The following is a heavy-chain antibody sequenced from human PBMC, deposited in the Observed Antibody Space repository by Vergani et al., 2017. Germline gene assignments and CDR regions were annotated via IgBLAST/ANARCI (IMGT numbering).Heavy chain of an antibody. CDR1: GFQFSYHY. CDR2: ISPGASTV. V-gene: IGHV3-11*04. D-gene: IGHD1-1*01. J-gene: IGHJ6*02. CDR3: AKNPGISTTRHYYPMDV. Sequence: LEESGGGSVKPGGSLRLSCAASGFQFSYHYMSWIRQAPGKGLEWVSHISPGASTVSYTDSVTGRFTVSRDNDNNSLTLDMTTLRVEDTAVYYCAKNPGISTTRHYYPMDVWGQGTTVTVSS.